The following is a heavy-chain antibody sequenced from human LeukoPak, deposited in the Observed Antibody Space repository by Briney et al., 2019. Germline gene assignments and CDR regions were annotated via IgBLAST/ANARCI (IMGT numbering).Heavy chain of an antibody. V-gene: IGHV3-23*01. J-gene: IGHJ6*03. CDR3: PKSPAWTSYHYMDV. D-gene: IGHD3/OR15-3a*01. CDR1: GFTFSSYG. Sequence: GGPLRLSCAASGFTFSSYGMKWARQAPGKGLEWVSSIRGSGGSADYADSVKGRFTISRDNSNNPLYLQMNSLGAEDTAVYYCPKSPAWTSYHYMDVWGRGTSVTVSS. CDR2: IRGSGGSA.